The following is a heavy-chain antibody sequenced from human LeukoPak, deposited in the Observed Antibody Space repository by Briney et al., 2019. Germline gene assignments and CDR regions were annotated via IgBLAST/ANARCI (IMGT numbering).Heavy chain of an antibody. CDR1: GYTFTSYY. CDR3: ARRELAGSTAYFDY. J-gene: IGHJ4*02. Sequence: VSVKVSCKASGYTFTSYYIHWVRQAPGQGLEWMGIINPSGGSTNCAQDFQGRVTMTRDTSTSTVYMELSSLRSEDTAVYYCARRELAGSTAYFDYWGQGTLVTVSS. D-gene: IGHD1-26*01. CDR2: INPSGGST. V-gene: IGHV1-46*01.